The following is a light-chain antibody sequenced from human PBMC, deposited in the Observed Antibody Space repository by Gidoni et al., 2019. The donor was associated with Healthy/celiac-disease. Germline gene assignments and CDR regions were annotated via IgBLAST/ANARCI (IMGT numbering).Light chain of an antibody. CDR3: QQYNNWPPLT. V-gene: IGKV3-15*01. Sequence: EIVTMQSTATLSVSTGESATLSCRASQSVSSNLAWYQQKPGQAPRLLIYGASTRATGIPARFSGSGSGTEFTLTISSLQSEDFAVYYCQQYNNWPPLTFGGGTKVEIK. CDR2: GAS. J-gene: IGKJ4*01. CDR1: QSVSSN.